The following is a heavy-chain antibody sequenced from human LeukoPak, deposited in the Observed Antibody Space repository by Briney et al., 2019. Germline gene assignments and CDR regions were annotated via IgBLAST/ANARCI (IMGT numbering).Heavy chain of an antibody. CDR1: GFTFDKFG. J-gene: IGHJ1*01. CDR2: VNGDGGRT. V-gene: IGHV3-43*02. D-gene: IGHD2-2*01. CDR3: ARDRMSRAPTYFHH. Sequence: PGGSLRLSCAASGFTFDKFGMHWVRQAPGKGLEWVAFVNGDGGRTDYADSVKGRFTISRDNSKNSLYLQMNSLTADDTAFYFCARDRMSRAPTYFHHWGQGTLVTVSA.